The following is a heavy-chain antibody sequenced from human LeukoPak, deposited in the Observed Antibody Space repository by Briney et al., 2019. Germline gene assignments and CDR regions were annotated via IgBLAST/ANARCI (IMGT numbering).Heavy chain of an antibody. Sequence: ASVKVSCKASGYTFTSYYMHWVRQAPGQGLEWMGIINPSGGSTSYAQKFQGRVTMTRDTYTSTVYMELSGLRYEDTAVYYCARDKGTSITIFGVVIGVLDYWGQGTLVTVSS. J-gene: IGHJ4*02. D-gene: IGHD3-3*01. CDR1: GYTFTSYY. CDR3: ARDKGTSITIFGVVIGVLDY. CDR2: INPSGGST. V-gene: IGHV1-46*01.